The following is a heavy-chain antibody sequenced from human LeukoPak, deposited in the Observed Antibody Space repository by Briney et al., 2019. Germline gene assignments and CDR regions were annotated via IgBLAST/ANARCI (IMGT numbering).Heavy chain of an antibody. CDR1: GYTFTGYY. V-gene: IGHV1-2*02. CDR2: INPNSGGT. Sequence: ASVKVSCKASGYTFTGYYMHWVRQAPGQGLEWMGWINPNSGGTNYAQKFQGRVTMTRDTSISTAYMELSRLRSDDTAAYYCAREESGYYYYMDVWGKGTTVTVSS. J-gene: IGHJ6*03. CDR3: AREESGYYYYMDV.